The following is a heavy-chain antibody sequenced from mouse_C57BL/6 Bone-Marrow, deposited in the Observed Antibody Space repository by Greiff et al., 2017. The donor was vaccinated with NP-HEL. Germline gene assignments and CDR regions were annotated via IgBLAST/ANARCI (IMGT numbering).Heavy chain of an antibody. D-gene: IGHD2-4*01. CDR1: GFTFSDFY. CDR3: ARDDDYDVGAMDY. CDR2: SRNKANDYTT. V-gene: IGHV7-1*01. Sequence: EVKLVESGGGLVQSGRSLRLSCATSGFTFSDFYMEWVRQAPGKGLEWIAASRNKANDYTTEYSASVKGRFIVSRDTSQSILYLQMNALRAEDTAIYYCARDDDYDVGAMDYWGQGTSVTVSS. J-gene: IGHJ4*01.